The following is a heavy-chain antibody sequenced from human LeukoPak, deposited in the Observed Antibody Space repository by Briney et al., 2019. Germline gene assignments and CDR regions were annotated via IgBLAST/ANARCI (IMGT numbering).Heavy chain of an antibody. Sequence: ASVKVSCKASVYSFSDYYMNWVRQAPGQRLEWMGGINLHSGDPKYTQKVQGRVTMTRDTSISTAYMELSRLTSEDTAVYYCARGGSNLISDYWGEGTLVTVSS. CDR3: ARGGSNLISDY. J-gene: IGHJ4*02. V-gene: IGHV1-2*02. CDR2: INLHSGDP. CDR1: VYSFSDYY. D-gene: IGHD4-23*01.